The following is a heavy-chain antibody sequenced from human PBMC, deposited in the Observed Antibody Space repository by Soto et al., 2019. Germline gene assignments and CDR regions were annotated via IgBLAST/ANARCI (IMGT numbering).Heavy chain of an antibody. CDR1: RDDISSGDYY. D-gene: IGHD3-10*01. J-gene: IGHJ5*02. V-gene: IGHV4-61*02. Sequence: SLSLTCTVSRDDISSGDYYWAWIRQPAGKGLEWIGRIYTSGSTNYNPSLKSRVTMSVDTSKNQFSLKLSSVTAADTAVYYCARANTMVRGDFRNWFDPWGQGTLVTVS. CDR3: ARANTMVRGDFRNWFDP. CDR2: IYTSGST.